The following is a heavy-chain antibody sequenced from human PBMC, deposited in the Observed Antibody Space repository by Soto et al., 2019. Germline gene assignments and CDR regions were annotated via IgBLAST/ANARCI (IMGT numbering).Heavy chain of an antibody. CDR3: ARDFRASGVVTAIDWFAP. Sequence: ASVKVSCKASGYTFTNYGFSWVRQAPGQGLEWMGWISAYNGDTNYAQKLQGRVTMTTDTSTSTAYMELRSLRSDDTAVYYCARDFRASGVVTAIDWFAPWGQGTMVTVSS. D-gene: IGHD2-21*02. J-gene: IGHJ5*02. CDR2: ISAYNGDT. CDR1: GYTFTNYG. V-gene: IGHV1-18*04.